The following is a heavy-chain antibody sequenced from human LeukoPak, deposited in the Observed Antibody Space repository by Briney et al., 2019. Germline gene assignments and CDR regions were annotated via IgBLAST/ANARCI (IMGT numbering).Heavy chain of an antibody. D-gene: IGHD6-19*01. CDR2: IRSKAYGGTT. Sequence: PGGSLRLSCTASGFTFGDYAMSWVRHAPGKGLEWVGFIRSKAYGGTTEYAASVKGRFTISRDDSKSIAYLQMNSLKTEDTAVYYCTRGSGWYDYWGQGTLVTVSS. CDR3: TRGSGWYDY. J-gene: IGHJ4*02. CDR1: GFTFGDYA. V-gene: IGHV3-49*04.